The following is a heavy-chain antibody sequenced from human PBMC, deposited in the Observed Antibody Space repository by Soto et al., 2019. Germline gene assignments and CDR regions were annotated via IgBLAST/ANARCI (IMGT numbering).Heavy chain of an antibody. V-gene: IGHV3-53*01. CDR1: GFTFSSND. Sequence: EVQLVESGGGLIQPGGSLRLSCAASGFTFSSNDMNWVRQAPGKGLDWVSLIYSGGSTYYADSVKCRFTISRDNSKNTLYLQMSSLRAGDTAVYYCATSPLLPGAPWGQGTMVTVSS. J-gene: IGHJ3*01. CDR3: ATSPLLPGAP. CDR2: IYSGGST. D-gene: IGHD3-22*01.